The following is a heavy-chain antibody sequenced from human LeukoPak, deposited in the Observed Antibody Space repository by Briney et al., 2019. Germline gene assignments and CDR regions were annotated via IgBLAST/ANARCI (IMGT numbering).Heavy chain of an antibody. Sequence: GGSLRLSCAASGFTFDDYAMHWVRQAPGKGLEWVSGISWNSGSIGYADSVKGRFTISRDNAKNSLYLQMNSLRAEDMALYYCAKDMRPVGAGTRVADAFDIWGQGTMVTVSS. V-gene: IGHV3-9*03. D-gene: IGHD1-1*01. CDR3: AKDMRPVGAGTRVADAFDI. J-gene: IGHJ3*02. CDR2: ISWNSGSI. CDR1: GFTFDDYA.